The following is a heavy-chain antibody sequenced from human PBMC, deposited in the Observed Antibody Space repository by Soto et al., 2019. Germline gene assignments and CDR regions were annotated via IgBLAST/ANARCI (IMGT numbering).Heavy chain of an antibody. V-gene: IGHV4-34*01. CDR1: GGSFNSNY. J-gene: IGHJ4*02. CDR2: VYYTGST. Sequence: QVQLLQWGAGLLKPSETLSLTCAVSGGSFNSNYWSWVRQPPGKGLEWIGEVYYTGSTNYNPSLKSRVTIAADTSQMQFSLKLTSVTAADTGRYYCASARWDYWGQGTLVTVSS. CDR3: ASARWDY.